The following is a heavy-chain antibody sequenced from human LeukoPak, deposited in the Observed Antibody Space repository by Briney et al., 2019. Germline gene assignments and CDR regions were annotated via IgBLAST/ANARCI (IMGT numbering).Heavy chain of an antibody. V-gene: IGHV4-59*08. CDR3: ARSAIDAFDI. D-gene: IGHD6-25*01. J-gene: IGHJ3*02. CDR2: INHSGIT. Sequence: SETLSLTCSVSGVSIRSNYWTWIRQPPGKGLEWVGYINHSGITNYNPSLKSRVTMSIDTSKSQFSLKLSSVTAADTAVYYCARSAIDAFDIWGQGTMVTVSS. CDR1: GVSIRSNY.